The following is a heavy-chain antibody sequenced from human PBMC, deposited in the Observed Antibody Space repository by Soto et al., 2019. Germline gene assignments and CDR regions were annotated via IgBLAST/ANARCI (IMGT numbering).Heavy chain of an antibody. V-gene: IGHV1-24*01. D-gene: IGHD3-3*01. J-gene: IGHJ6*02. CDR1: GYTLTELS. Sequence: ASVKVSCKVSGYTLTELSMHWVRQAPGKGLEWMGGFDPEDGEIIYAQKFQGRVTMTEDTSTDTAYMELSSLRSEDTAVYYCATVLRFLEWPDSNYYYYGMDVWGQGTTVTVSS. CDR2: FDPEDGEI. CDR3: ATVLRFLEWPDSNYYYYGMDV.